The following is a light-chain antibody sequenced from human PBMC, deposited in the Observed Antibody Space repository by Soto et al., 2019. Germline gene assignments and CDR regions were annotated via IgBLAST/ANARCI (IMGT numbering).Light chain of an antibody. CDR2: DVN. CDR3: SSYISSSTPV. CDR1: SRDVGGYNY. Sequence: QSALTQPASVSGSPGQSITISCTGTSRDVGGYNYVSWYQQHPGKAPKLMIYDVNNRPSGVSNRFSGSSSGNTASLTISGLQAEDEADYYCSSYISSSTPVFGGGTKLTVL. J-gene: IGLJ2*01. V-gene: IGLV2-14*01.